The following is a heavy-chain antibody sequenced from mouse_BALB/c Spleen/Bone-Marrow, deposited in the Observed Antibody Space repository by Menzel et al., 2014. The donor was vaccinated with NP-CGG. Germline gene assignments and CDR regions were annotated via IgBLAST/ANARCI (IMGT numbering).Heavy chain of an antibody. CDR2: ISNGGGST. V-gene: IGHV5-12-2*01. Sequence: EVQVVESGGGLVQPGGSLKLSCAASGFTFSSYTMSWVRQTPEKRLEWVAYISNGGGSTYYPDTVKGQFTISRDNAKNTRYLEMSSLKSEDTAMYFCANGAFAYWGQGTLVTVSA. J-gene: IGHJ3*01. CDR3: ANGAFAY. CDR1: GFTFSSYT.